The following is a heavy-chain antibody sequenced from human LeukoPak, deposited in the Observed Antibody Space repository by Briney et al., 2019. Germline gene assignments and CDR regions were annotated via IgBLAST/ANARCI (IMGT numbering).Heavy chain of an antibody. V-gene: IGHV1-3*01. CDR2: INAGNGNT. J-gene: IGHJ4*02. CDR1: GYTFTSYA. D-gene: IGHD4-17*01. CDR3: ARGGEDYGDYYDY. Sequence: ASVKVSCKASGYTFTSYATHWVRQAPGQRLEWMGWINAGNGNTKYSQKFQGRVTITRDTSASTAYMELSSLRSEDTAVYYCARGGEDYGDYYDYWGQGTLVTVSS.